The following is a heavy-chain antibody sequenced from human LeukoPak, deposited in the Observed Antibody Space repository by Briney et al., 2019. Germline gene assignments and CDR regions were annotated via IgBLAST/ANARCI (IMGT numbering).Heavy chain of an antibody. Sequence: GGSLRLSCAASGFMFNNYAMHWFRQAPGKGLEWVSTVGLSAASTYFAVSVKGRFTVSRDSAKNTISLQMTSLRTDDTAVYFCVKNRGGYYFDYWGQGTLVTVSS. V-gene: IGHV3-23*01. CDR3: VKNRGGYYFDY. CDR1: GFMFNNYA. D-gene: IGHD7-27*01. CDR2: VGLSAAST. J-gene: IGHJ4*02.